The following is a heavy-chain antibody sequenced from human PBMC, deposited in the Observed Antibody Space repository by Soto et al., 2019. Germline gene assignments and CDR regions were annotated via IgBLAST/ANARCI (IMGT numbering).Heavy chain of an antibody. CDR1: GFTFSSYA. J-gene: IGHJ4*02. V-gene: IGHV3-30-3*01. D-gene: IGHD5-12*01. CDR2: ISYDGSNK. Sequence: GGSLRLSCAASGFTFSSYAMHWVRQAPGKGLEWVAVISYDGSNKYYADSVKGRFTISRDNSKNTLYLQMNSLRAEDTALYYCARTPRDGYNNELGYFDYWGQGTLVTVSS. CDR3: ARTPRDGYNNELGYFDY.